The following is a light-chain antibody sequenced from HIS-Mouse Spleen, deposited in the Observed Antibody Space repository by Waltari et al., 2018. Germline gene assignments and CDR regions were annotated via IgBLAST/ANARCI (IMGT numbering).Light chain of an antibody. CDR2: EDS. V-gene: IGLV3-10*01. J-gene: IGLJ2*01. Sequence: SYELTQPPSVSVSPGQTARITCSGDALPKKYAYWYQQKSGQAPVMVRYEDSKRPSGIPGRLSGSSSGTMATLTISGAQVEDEADYYCYSTDSSGNHRVFGGGTKLTVL. CDR1: ALPKKY. CDR3: YSTDSSGNHRV.